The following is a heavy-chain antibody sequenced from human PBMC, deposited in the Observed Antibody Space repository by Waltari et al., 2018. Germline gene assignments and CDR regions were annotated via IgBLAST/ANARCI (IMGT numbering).Heavy chain of an antibody. J-gene: IGHJ4*02. V-gene: IGHV3-7*04. D-gene: IGHD1-26*01. CDR1: GFTFNTFW. Sequence: DVQLVESGGGLVQPGGSLRLSCVASGFTFNTFWMSWVRQAPGKGLEWVTDIKQDGSDTYYADSVKGRFTVSRDNAKNSLYLQMNSLRVEDTAVYYCARDWEGDRPNFDYWGQGTLVTVSS. CDR2: IKQDGSDT. CDR3: ARDWEGDRPNFDY.